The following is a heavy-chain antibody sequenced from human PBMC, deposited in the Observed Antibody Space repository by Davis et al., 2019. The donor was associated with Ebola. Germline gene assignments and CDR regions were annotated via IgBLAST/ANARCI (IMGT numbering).Heavy chain of an antibody. V-gene: IGHV1-69*13. CDR1: GYTFTSYA. D-gene: IGHD1-26*01. CDR3: ARVPWATLAGWFDP. CDR2: IIPMLHTT. J-gene: IGHJ5*02. Sequence: SVKPCKASGYTFTSYAISWVRQAPGQGLEWMGGIIPMLHTTNYAQKFQGRVTITADDSTGTAYMELSSLRSEDTAVYYCARVPWATLAGWFDPWGQGTLVTVSS.